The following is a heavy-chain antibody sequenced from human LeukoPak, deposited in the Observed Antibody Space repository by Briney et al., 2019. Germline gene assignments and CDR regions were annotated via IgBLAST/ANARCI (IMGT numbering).Heavy chain of an antibody. CDR3: ARGSGMLWFGDTPGP. CDR2: ISSSSSYI. J-gene: IGHJ4*02. V-gene: IGHV3-21*01. CDR1: GFTFSSYS. Sequence: RGSLGLSCAASGFTFSSYSMNWVRQAPGKGLEWVSSISSSSSYIYYADSVKGRFTISRDNAKNSLYLQMNSLRAEDTAVYYCARGSGMLWFGDTPGPGGQGTLVTVSS. D-gene: IGHD3-10*01.